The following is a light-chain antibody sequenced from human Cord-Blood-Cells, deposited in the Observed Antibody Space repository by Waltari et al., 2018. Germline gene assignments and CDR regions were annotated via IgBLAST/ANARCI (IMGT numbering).Light chain of an antibody. CDR1: HSVSSSY. CDR3: QQYGSSPPRT. V-gene: IGKV3-20*01. J-gene: IGKJ1*01. Sequence: IELTQSPGTLSLSTGERATLSCRASHSVSSSYLSWYQPNPGHAPRLLIYGASSRATGIPDRFSGSGSGTDFTLTISRLEPSDFAVYYCQQYGSSPPRTFGQGTKVAIK. CDR2: GAS.